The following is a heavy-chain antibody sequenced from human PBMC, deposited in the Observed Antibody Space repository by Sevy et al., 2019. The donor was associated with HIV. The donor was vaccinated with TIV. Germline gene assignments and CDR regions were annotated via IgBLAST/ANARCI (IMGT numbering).Heavy chain of an antibody. CDR1: GFTFSSYS. D-gene: IGHD5-18*01. CDR3: ARDLKMRVDTGIVDY. V-gene: IGHV3-21*01. J-gene: IGHJ4*02. CDR2: ISSSSSYI. Sequence: GGFLRLSCAASGFTFSSYSMNWVRQAPGKGLEWVSSISSSSSYIYYADSVKGRFTISRDNAKNSLYLQMNSLRAEDTAVYYCARDLKMRVDTGIVDYWGQGTLVTVSS.